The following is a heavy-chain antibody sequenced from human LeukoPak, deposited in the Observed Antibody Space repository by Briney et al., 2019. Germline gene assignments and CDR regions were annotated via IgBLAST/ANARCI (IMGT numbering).Heavy chain of an antibody. V-gene: IGHV3-7*01. CDR1: GFTLSIYW. J-gene: IGHJ3*01. Sequence: GGSLRPSCAASGFTLSIYWMRWVRQPPGKWLGWVDKINQDGRQKQEVDSVKGRFTISGDNAKNSLFLQMSRLRAEDTSVYYCVAGDWGARDSFDLWGRGTMVTVSS. D-gene: IGHD2-21*02. CDR2: INQDGRQK. CDR3: VAGDWGARDSFDL.